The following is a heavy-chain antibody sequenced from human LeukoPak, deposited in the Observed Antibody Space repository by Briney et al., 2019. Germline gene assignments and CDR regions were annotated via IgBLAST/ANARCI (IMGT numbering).Heavy chain of an antibody. V-gene: IGHV1-8*01. CDR1: GNTFTSYD. Sequence: ASVKVSCKASGNTFTSYDINWVRQATGQGLEWMGWMNPNSGNTGYAQKFQGRVTMTRNTSISTAYMELSSLRSEDTAVYYCARGDRYCSGGSCYSLGYYYYYYMDVWGKGTTVTVSS. J-gene: IGHJ6*03. D-gene: IGHD2-15*01. CDR2: MNPNSGNT. CDR3: ARGDRYCSGGSCYSLGYYYYYYMDV.